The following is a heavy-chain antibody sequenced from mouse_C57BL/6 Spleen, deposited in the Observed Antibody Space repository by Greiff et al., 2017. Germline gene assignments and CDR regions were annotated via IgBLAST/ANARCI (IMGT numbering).Heavy chain of an antibody. CDR1: GYTFTSYW. D-gene: IGHD1-1*01. J-gene: IGHJ3*01. CDR2: IDPSDSYT. Sequence: VQLQQPGAELVMPGASVKLSCKASGYTFTSYWMHWVKQRPGQGLEWIGEIDPSDSYTNYNQKFKGKSTLTVDKSSSTAYMQLSSLTSEDSAVYYCARAYGSSYVGFAYWGQGTLVTVSA. CDR3: ARAYGSSYVGFAY. V-gene: IGHV1-69*01.